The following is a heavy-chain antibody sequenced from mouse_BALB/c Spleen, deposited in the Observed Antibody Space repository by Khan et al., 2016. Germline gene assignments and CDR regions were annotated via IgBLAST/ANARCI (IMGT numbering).Heavy chain of an antibody. Sequence: QIQLVQSGPELKKPGETVKISCKASGYTLTNYGMSWVKQAPGKGLKWMVWINTYTGETIYADDFKGRFAFSLETSVSIVYLQINILKHEDTATSCCARDFGNYEYFDVWGAGTTVTVSS. J-gene: IGHJ1*01. CDR3: ARDFGNYEYFDV. D-gene: IGHD2-1*01. CDR1: GYTLTNYG. V-gene: IGHV9-3-1*01. CDR2: INTYTGET.